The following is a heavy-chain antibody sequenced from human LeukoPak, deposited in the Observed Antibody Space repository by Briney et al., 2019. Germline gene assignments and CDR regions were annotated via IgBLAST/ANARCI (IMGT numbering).Heavy chain of an antibody. CDR2: ISAYNGNT. J-gene: IGHJ5*02. Sequence: ASVKVSCKASGYTFTSYGISWVRQAPGQGLEWMGWISAYNGNTNYAQKLQGRVTTTTDTSTSTAYMELRSLRSDDTAVYYCARAGDCSSTSCYRNWFDPWGQGTLVTVSS. CDR1: GYTFTSYG. D-gene: IGHD2-2*01. V-gene: IGHV1-18*01. CDR3: ARAGDCSSTSCYRNWFDP.